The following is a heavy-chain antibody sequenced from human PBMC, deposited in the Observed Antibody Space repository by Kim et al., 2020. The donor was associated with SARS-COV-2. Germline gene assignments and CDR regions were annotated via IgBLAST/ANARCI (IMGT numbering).Heavy chain of an antibody. CDR2: IRSKAYGGTT. D-gene: IGHD2-2*01. Sequence: GGSLRLSCTASGFTFGDYAMSWVRQAPGKGLEWVGFIRSKAYGGTTEYAASVKGRFTISRDDSKSIAYLQMNSLKTEDTAVYYCTRLGSSTSWPDYYYYYYMDVWGKGTTVTVSS. CDR1: GFTFGDYA. V-gene: IGHV3-49*04. CDR3: TRLGSSTSWPDYYYYYYMDV. J-gene: IGHJ6*03.